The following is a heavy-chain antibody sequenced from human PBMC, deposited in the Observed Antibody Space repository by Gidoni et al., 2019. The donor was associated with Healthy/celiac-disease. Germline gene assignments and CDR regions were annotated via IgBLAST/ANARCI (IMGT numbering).Heavy chain of an antibody. CDR3: ARRGGATTVTTFPFDY. CDR2: SYPGDSDT. J-gene: IGHJ4*02. V-gene: IGHV5-51*01. CDR1: GYSFTSYG. Sequence: EVQLVQSGAEGKKPGESLQISCKGSGYSFTSYGIGWVRQMPGKGLEWMGISYPGDSDTRYSPSFQGQVTISADKSISTAYLQWSSLKASDTAMYYCARRGGATTVTTFPFDYWGQGTLVTVSS. D-gene: IGHD4-17*01.